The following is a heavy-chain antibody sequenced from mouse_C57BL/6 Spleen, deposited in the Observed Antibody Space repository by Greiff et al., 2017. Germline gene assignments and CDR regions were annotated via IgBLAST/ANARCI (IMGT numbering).Heavy chain of an antibody. J-gene: IGHJ1*03. CDR3: ARSAYGFYWYFDV. V-gene: IGHV1-82*01. Sequence: VQLQQSGPELVKPGASVKISCKASGYAFSSSWMNWVKQRPGKGLEWIGRIYPGDGDTNYNGKFKGKATLTADKSSSTAYMQLNSLTSEDSAVXFGARSAYGFYWYFDVWGTGTTVTVSS. CDR1: GYAFSSSW. CDR2: IYPGDGDT. D-gene: IGHD1-1*01.